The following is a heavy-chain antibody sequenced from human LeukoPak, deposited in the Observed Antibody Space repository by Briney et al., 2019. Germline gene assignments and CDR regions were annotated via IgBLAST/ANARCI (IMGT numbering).Heavy chain of an antibody. CDR2: ISYDGSNK. CDR3: ARDLGDSSGIFKYYFDY. D-gene: IGHD3-16*01. CDR1: GFTFSSYA. Sequence: GGSLRLSRAASGFTFSSYAMPWVRQAPGKGLEWVAVISYDGSNKYYADSVKGRFTISRDNSKNTLYLQMNSLRAEDTAVYYCARDLGDSSGIFKYYFDYWGQGTLVTVSS. V-gene: IGHV3-30-3*01. J-gene: IGHJ4*02.